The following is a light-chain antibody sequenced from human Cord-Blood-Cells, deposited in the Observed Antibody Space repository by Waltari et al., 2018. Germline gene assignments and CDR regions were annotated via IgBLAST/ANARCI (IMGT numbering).Light chain of an antibody. CDR1: TGPVPSFYY. Sequence: QTVVTQYPSLTVSPGGTVTLTCASSTGPVPSFYYPNWFPQKPGQAPRALIYSTSNKHPWTPARFSGTLLGGKAALTLSGVQPEDEAEYYCLLYYGGAHVFGTGTKVTVL. CDR3: LLYYGGAHV. V-gene: IGLV7-43*01. CDR2: STS. J-gene: IGLJ1*01.